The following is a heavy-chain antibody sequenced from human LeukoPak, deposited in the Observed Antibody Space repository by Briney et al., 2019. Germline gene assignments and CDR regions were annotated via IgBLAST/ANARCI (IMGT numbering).Heavy chain of an antibody. CDR2: ISGDGGST. J-gene: IGHJ4*02. Sequence: GGSLRLSCAAPGFIFDNYAIHWVRQAPGKGLEWVSLISGDGGSTFYADSVRGRFTISRDNTRKSLSLQMSSLRSEDTALYYCARKSETSAWYDYWGQGTLVTVSS. D-gene: IGHD6-19*01. V-gene: IGHV3-43*02. CDR1: GFIFDNYA. CDR3: ARKSETSAWYDY.